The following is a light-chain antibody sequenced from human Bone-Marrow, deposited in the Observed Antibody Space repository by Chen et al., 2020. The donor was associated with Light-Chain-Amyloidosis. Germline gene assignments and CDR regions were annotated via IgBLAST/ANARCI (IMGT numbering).Light chain of an antibody. J-gene: IGKJ2*01. CDR2: DTS. CDR3: QQYENCPYT. Sequence: DILMTQSPSSLSASVGDRVTITCQVSRDIIHYLNWFQHQPGKAPKLLISDTSKLEKGVPSRFSGSGSGTDFTFIISSLQPEDIATYYCQQYENCPYTFGQGTKLEIK. V-gene: IGKV1-33*01. CDR1: RDIIHY.